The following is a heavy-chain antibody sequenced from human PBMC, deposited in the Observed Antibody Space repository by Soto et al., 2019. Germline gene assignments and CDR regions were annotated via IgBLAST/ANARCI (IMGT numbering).Heavy chain of an antibody. V-gene: IGHV4-34*01. CDR2: INDSGST. J-gene: IGHJ6*03. Sequence: WTWIRQPPGKGLEWIGEINDSGSTNHKPSLKSRVTMSIDTSKNQFSLNLRSVTAADTGVYYCAKGVRFPEARYYFLDVWGNGTTVTVSS. D-gene: IGHD3-3*01. CDR3: AKGVRFPEARYYFLDV.